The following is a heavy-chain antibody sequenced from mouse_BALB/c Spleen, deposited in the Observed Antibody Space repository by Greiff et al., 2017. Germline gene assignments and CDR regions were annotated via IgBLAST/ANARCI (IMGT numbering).Heavy chain of an antibody. CDR1: GYSITSDYA. CDR3: ARDSTRAFDY. D-gene: IGHD1-1*01. Sequence: EVKLQESGPGLVKPSQSLSLTCTVTGYSITSDYAWNWIRQFPGNKLEWMGYISYSGSTSYNPSLKSRISITRDTSKNQFFLQLNSVTTEDTATYYCARDSTRAFDYWGQGTTLTVSS. CDR2: ISYSGST. V-gene: IGHV3-2*02. J-gene: IGHJ2*01.